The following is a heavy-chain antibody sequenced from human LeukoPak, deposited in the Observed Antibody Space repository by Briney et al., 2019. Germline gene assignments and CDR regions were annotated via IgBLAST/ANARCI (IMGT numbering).Heavy chain of an antibody. J-gene: IGHJ4*02. D-gene: IGHD7-27*01. Sequence: GGSLRLSCAISGFTFAKFAMSWVRQAPGKGLEWVSTISGSGIVTYYADSVKGRFTISRDNSKNSLYLQMNSLRAEDTGVYYCARDIWGRHYFDYCGQGTLVTVSS. CDR1: GFTFAKFA. CDR3: ARDIWGRHYFDY. V-gene: IGHV3-23*01. CDR2: ISGSGIVT.